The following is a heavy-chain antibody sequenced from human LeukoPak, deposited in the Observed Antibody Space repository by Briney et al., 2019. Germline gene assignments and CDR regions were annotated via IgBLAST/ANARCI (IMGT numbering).Heavy chain of an antibody. J-gene: IGHJ6*02. CDR3: AREGPIYYYYGMDV. Sequence: PSETLSLTCTVPGGSISSYYWSWIRQPPGKGLEWIGYIYYSGSTNYNPSLKSRVTMSVDTSKNQFSLKLSSVTAADTAVYYCAREGPIYYYYGMDVWGQGTTVTVSS. CDR2: IYYSGST. CDR1: GGSISSYY. V-gene: IGHV4-59*12.